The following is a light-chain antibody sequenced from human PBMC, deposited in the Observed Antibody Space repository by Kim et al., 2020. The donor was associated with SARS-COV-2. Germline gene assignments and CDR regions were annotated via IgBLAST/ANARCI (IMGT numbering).Light chain of an antibody. CDR2: DVS. J-gene: IGLJ2*01. V-gene: IGLV2-11*01. CDR1: NNDIGAYNY. Sequence: GQSLTVSCTGTNNDIGAYNYVSWYQQHPGKAPKLMIYDVSKRPSGVPDRFSGSKSGNTASLTISGLQAEDEANYYCCSYTNSHTWVFGGGTKLTVL. CDR3: CSYTNSHTWV.